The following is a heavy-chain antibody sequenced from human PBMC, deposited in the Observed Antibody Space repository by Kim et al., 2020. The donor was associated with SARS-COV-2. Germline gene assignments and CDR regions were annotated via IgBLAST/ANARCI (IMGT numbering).Heavy chain of an antibody. J-gene: IGHJ4*02. D-gene: IGHD2-21*01. CDR3: ARVGRRDCYNMAFDL. V-gene: IGHV6-1*01. Sequence: EVFLASRLTINPDTSKNQFSLQLHSVIPEDTAVYYCARVGRRDCYNMAFDLWGQGTLVTVSS.